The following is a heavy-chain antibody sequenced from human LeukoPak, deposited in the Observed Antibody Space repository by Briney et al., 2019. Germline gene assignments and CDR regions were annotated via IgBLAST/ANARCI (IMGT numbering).Heavy chain of an antibody. J-gene: IGHJ4*02. D-gene: IGHD6-13*01. CDR3: ARHLPYSSSWYSSLDY. Sequence: GGSLRLSCAVSGFTFSSYWMSWVRQAPGKGLEWVGYINEDGSEKYYVDSAKGRFTISRDNAKNSLYLQMNSLRAEDTAVYYCARHLPYSSSWYSSLDYWGQGTLVTVSS. V-gene: IGHV3-7*03. CDR2: INEDGSEK. CDR1: GFTFSSYW.